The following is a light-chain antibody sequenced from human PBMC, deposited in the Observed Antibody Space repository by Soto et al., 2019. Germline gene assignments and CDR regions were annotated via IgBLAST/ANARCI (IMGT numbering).Light chain of an antibody. J-gene: IGLJ3*02. CDR1: SSDVGSYNL. Sequence: QSALTQPASVSGSPGQSITISCTGNSSDVGSYNLVSWYQQHPGKAPKLIIYDDNKRPSGVSNLFSGSKSGNTASLTISGLQAEDEADYYCCSYAGTSTVFGGGTKRTVL. V-gene: IGLV2-23*01. CDR3: CSYAGTSTV. CDR2: DDN.